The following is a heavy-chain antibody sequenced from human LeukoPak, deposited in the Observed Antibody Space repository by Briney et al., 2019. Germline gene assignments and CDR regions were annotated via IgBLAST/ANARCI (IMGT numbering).Heavy chain of an antibody. J-gene: IGHJ4*02. CDR2: ISAYNGNA. D-gene: IGHD6-13*01. Sequence: GASVKVSCKASGYTFTGYYMHWVRQAPGQGLEWMGWISAYNGNANYAQKLQGRVTMTTDTSTSTAYMELRSLRSDDTAVYYCARDFSSSSWYTFIYWGQGTLVTVSS. CDR3: ARDFSSSSWYTFIY. CDR1: GYTFTGYY. V-gene: IGHV1-18*04.